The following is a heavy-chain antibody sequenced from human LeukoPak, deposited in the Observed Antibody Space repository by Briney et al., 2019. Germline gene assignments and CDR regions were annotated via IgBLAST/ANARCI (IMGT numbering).Heavy chain of an antibody. CDR1: GFTFSNYE. J-gene: IGHJ4*02. V-gene: IGHV3-48*03. Sequence: GGSLRLSCAASGFTFSNYEMNWAGKAPGRGLGWVSYISTSGTTIYYADSVKGRFTISRDNAKNSLYLQMNSLRAEDTAIYYCARAPDNFDYWGQGTLVTVSS. CDR2: ISTSGTTI. CDR3: ARAPDNFDY.